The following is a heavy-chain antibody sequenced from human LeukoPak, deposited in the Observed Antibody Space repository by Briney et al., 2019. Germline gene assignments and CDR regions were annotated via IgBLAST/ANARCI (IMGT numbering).Heavy chain of an antibody. V-gene: IGHV1-2*02. D-gene: IGHD1-26*01. CDR3: ARDLGYSGSADYYYYYMDV. J-gene: IGHJ6*03. CDR1: GYTFTGYY. Sequence: ASVKVSCKASGYTFTGYYMHWVRQAPGQGLEWMGWINPNGGGTNYAQKFQGRVTMTRDTSISTAYMELSRLRSDDTAVYYCARDLGYSGSADYYYYYMDVWGKGTTVTVSS. CDR2: INPNGGGT.